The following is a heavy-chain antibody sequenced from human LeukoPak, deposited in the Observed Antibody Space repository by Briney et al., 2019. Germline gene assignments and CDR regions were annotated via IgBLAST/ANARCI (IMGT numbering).Heavy chain of an antibody. D-gene: IGHD2-15*01. J-gene: IGHJ5*02. Sequence: ASVKVSCKASGYTFTSYDINWVRQATGQGLEWMGWMNPNSGNTNYAQKLQGRVTMTTDTSTSTAYMELRSLRSDDTAVYYCARDFGCSGGSCYSGIIWFDPCGQGTLVTVSS. CDR1: GYTFTSYD. CDR3: ARDFGCSGGSCYSGIIWFDP. CDR2: MNPNSGNT. V-gene: IGHV1-18*01.